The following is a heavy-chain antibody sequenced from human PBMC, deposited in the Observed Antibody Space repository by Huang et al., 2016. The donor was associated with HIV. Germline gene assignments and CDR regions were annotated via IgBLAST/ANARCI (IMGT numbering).Heavy chain of an antibody. CDR2: MNPKSGNV. V-gene: IGHV1-8*01. CDR1: GYTFTNYD. J-gene: IGHJ3*01. CDR3: ARGFGINYNHEAFDV. Sequence: QIQLAQSGAEVKKPGASVKVSCTASGYTFTNYDINWVRQASGQGLEWMGWMNPKSGNVGYTKKFQGRVAILRNSSINTSYLEVTSLTSEDTAVYYCARGFGINYNHEAFDVWGQGTMVTVSS. D-gene: IGHD3-10*01.